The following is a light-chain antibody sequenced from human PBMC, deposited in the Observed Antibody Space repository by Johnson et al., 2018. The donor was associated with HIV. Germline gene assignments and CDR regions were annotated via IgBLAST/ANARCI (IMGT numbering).Light chain of an antibody. V-gene: IGLV1-51*02. J-gene: IGLJ1*01. Sequence: QSVLTQPPSVSAAPGRWVTVSCSGTTSNIGDHSVSWFQHLPGAAPKLLIFENYKRPSGIPDRFSGSKSGTSATLGITGLQTGDEADYYCGTWDSSRRVGFLGTGTKVTVL. CDR3: GTWDSSRRVGF. CDR1: TSNIGDHS. CDR2: ENY.